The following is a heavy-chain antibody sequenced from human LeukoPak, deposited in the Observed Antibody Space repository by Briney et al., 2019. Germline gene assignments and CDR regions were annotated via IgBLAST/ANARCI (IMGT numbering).Heavy chain of an antibody. J-gene: IGHJ4*02. CDR1: GYTFTHYY. Sequence: ASVHVSFQGSGYTFTHYYMHWVGQAPGQRREWMGIINPSGGSTSYAQKFQGRVTMTRDTSTSAVYMGLSSLRSEDTAVYYCARDMYSYTTYYFDYWGQGTLVTVSS. D-gene: IGHD5-18*01. CDR2: INPSGGST. CDR3: ARDMYSYTTYYFDY. V-gene: IGHV1-46*01.